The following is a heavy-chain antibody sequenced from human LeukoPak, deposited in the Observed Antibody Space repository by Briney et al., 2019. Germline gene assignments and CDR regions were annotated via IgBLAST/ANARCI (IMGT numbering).Heavy chain of an antibody. CDR2: ISYDGSNG. CDR3: VREVTSGSFDY. D-gene: IGHD1-26*01. V-gene: IGHV3-30*04. Sequence: GGSLRLSCAASGFTFSSYAMHWVRQAPGRGLEWVTVISYDGSNGYYAASVKGRFTISRDNSQNTLYVQMSSLRPEDTAVYYCVREVTSGSFDYWGQGTLVTVSS. J-gene: IGHJ4*02. CDR1: GFTFSSYA.